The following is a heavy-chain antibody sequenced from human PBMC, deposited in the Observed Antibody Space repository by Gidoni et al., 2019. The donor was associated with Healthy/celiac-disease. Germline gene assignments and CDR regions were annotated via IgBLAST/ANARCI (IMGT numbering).Heavy chain of an antibody. CDR1: GGSISSSSYY. CDR3: ARLMVEQQLVLWFDP. J-gene: IGHJ5*02. Sequence: QLQLQESGPGLVKPSETLSLTCTVSGGSISSSSYYWGWIRQPPGKGLEWIGSIYYSGSTYYNPSLKSRVTISVDTSKNQFSLKLSSVTAADTAVYYCARLMVEQQLVLWFDPWGQGTLVTVSS. D-gene: IGHD6-13*01. V-gene: IGHV4-39*01. CDR2: IYYSGST.